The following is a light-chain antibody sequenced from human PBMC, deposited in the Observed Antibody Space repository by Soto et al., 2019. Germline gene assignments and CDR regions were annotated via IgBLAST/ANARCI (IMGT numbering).Light chain of an antibody. Sequence: EIVLTQSPDTLSLSPGERATLSCRPSQRFRSSYLAWYHHKAGQAPPLLIYGASSRATGIPDRFNGSGSGTDFTLTISRLEPEDFAVYYCQQYGSLPYTFGQGTKLEIK. V-gene: IGKV3-20*01. CDR3: QQYGSLPYT. J-gene: IGKJ2*01. CDR2: GAS. CDR1: QRFRSSY.